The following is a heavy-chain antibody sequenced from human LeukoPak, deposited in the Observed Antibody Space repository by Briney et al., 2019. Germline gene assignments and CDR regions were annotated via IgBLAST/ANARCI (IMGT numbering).Heavy chain of an antibody. J-gene: IGHJ4*02. CDR1: GGSISSGGYS. Sequence: SETLSLTCAVSGGSISSGGYSWSCIRQPPGKGLEWIGYIYHSGSTYYNPSLKSRVTISVDRSKNQFSLKLSSVTAADTAVYYCARDYDSSGAFDYWGQGTLVTVSS. V-gene: IGHV4-30-2*01. D-gene: IGHD3-22*01. CDR3: ARDYDSSGAFDY. CDR2: IYHSGST.